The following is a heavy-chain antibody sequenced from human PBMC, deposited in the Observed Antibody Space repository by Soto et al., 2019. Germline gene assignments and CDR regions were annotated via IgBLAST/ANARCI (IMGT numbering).Heavy chain of an antibody. CDR3: AKALNAGGDAYERGFDH. V-gene: IGHV3-23*01. CDR2: ISGSGGGT. Sequence: EVQLLESGGGLVEPGGSLRLSCVASGFTFSAHAMAWVRQAPGKGLEWVSTISGSGGGTYQPDDVRGGFTISRDNSKNTLDLQMNGLRSEDTALYFCAKALNAGGDAYERGFDHWGQGTPVTVSS. J-gene: IGHJ4*02. CDR1: GFTFSAHA. D-gene: IGHD2-21*01.